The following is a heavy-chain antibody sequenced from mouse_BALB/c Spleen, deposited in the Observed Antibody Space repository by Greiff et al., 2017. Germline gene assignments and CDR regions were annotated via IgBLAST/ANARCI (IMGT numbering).Heavy chain of an antibody. CDR1: GFTFSSYT. D-gene: IGHD2-4*01. Sequence: EVQVVESGGGLVKPGGSLKLSCAASGFTFSSYTMSWVRQTPEKRLEWVATISSGGSYTYYPDSVKGRFTISRDNAKNTLYLQMSSLKSEDTAMYYCTRNYDYDEDAMDYWGQGTSVTVSS. J-gene: IGHJ4*01. V-gene: IGHV5-6-4*01. CDR3: TRNYDYDEDAMDY. CDR2: ISSGGSYT.